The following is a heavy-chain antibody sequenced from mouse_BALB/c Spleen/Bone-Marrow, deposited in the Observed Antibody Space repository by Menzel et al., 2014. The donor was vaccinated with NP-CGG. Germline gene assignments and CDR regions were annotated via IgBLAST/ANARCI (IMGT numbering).Heavy chain of an antibody. V-gene: IGHV4-1*02. CDR2: INPDSSSI. CDR3: ARPGEYDAMDY. Sequence: EVKLLESGGGLVQPGGSLKLSCAASGFDFGRYWMSWVRQAHGKGLEWIGEINPDSSSINYTPSLKDKFIIARDNAKNTLYLQMSKVRSEDTALYDCARPGEYDAMDYWGQGTSGTVSA. CDR1: GFDFGRYW. J-gene: IGHJ4*01. D-gene: IGHD2-13*01.